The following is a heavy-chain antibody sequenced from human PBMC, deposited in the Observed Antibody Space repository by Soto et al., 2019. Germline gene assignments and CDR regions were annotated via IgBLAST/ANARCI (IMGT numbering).Heavy chain of an antibody. D-gene: IGHD3-9*01. Sequence: QVQLVESGGGVVQPGRSLRLSCAASGFTFSSYGMHWVRQAPGKGLEWVAVISYDGSNKYYADSVKGRFTISRDNSKNTLYLQMNSLRAEDTAVYYCEKGTYDILTGDFDYWGQGTLVTVSS. V-gene: IGHV3-30*18. CDR3: EKGTYDILTGDFDY. CDR2: ISYDGSNK. J-gene: IGHJ4*02. CDR1: GFTFSSYG.